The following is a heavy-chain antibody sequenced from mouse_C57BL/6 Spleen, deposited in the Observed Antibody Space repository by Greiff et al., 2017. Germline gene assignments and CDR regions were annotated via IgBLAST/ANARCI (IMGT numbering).Heavy chain of an antibody. J-gene: IGHJ2*01. D-gene: IGHD1-1*01. V-gene: IGHV5-6*02. CDR2: ISSGGSYT. CDR3: ARQEDYGSSYDD. CDR1: GFTFSSYG. Sequence: DVKLVESGGDLVKPGGSLKLSCAASGFTFSSYGMSWVRQTPDKRLEWVATISSGGSYTYYPDSVKGRFTISRANAKNTLYLQMSSRKSEDTAMYYCARQEDYGSSYDDWGKGTTLTVAS.